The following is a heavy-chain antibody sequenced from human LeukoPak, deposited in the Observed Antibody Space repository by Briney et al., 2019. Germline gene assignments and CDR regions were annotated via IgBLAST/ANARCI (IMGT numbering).Heavy chain of an antibody. CDR1: GFTFSSYA. D-gene: IGHD6-13*01. Sequence: GGSLRLSCAASGFTFSSYAMSWVRQAPGEGLEWVSAISVSGGSTSYADSVKGRFTISRDNSKTTLYLQMNSLRAEDTAVYYCAKGRAAAGDIWGQGTMVTVSS. CDR3: AKGRAAAGDI. V-gene: IGHV3-23*01. J-gene: IGHJ3*02. CDR2: ISVSGGST.